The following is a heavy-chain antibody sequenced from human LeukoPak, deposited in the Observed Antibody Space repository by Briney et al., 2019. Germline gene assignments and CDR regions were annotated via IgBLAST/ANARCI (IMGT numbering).Heavy chain of an antibody. J-gene: IGHJ6*03. CDR1: GLTLINAR. CDR2: IKSKADGGTT. CDR3: TTDSSNGLCYYCYYYMDV. D-gene: IGHD2-8*01. Sequence: GGSLRLSCAASGLTLINARLSWAPQAPGRGLEWGARIKSKADGGTTDYATFVKGRFTISRDDSKNTLSLQMNSLKTEDTAVYYCTTDSSNGLCYYCYYYMDVWGKGTTVTVSS. V-gene: IGHV3-15*01.